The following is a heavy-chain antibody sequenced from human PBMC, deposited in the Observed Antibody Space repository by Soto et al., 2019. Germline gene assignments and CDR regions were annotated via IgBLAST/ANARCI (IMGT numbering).Heavy chain of an antibody. CDR3: AKDYYDSSGPQEFDP. J-gene: IGHJ5*02. CDR2: ISYDGSNK. V-gene: IGHV3-30*18. D-gene: IGHD3-22*01. Sequence: GGSLRLSCAASGFTFSSYGMHWVRQAPGKGLEWVAVISYDGSNKYYADSVKGRFTISRDNSKNTLYLQMNSLRAEDTAVYYCAKDYYDSSGPQEFDPWGQGTLVTVSS. CDR1: GFTFSSYG.